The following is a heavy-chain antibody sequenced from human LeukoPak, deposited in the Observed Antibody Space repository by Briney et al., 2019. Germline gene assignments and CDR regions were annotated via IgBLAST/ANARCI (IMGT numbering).Heavy chain of an antibody. V-gene: IGHV4-4*07. J-gene: IGHJ3*02. CDR2: IYSSGST. CDR1: GASISSYS. Sequence: SETLSLTCTVSGASISSYSWSWIRQPAGKGLEWIGRIYSSGSTNYNPSLKSRVTMSADTSKNHFSLKLSSVTAADTAVYYCARDPAPDAFDIWGQGTMVTVSS. CDR3: ARDPAPDAFDI.